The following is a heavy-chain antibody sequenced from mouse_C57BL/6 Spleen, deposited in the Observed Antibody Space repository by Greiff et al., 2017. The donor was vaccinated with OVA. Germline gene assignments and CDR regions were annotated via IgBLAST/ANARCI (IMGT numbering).Heavy chain of an antibody. D-gene: IGHD2-4*01. CDR2: LNPNNGGS. CDR1: GYTFTDYN. CDR3: ARGGANDYGPCAY. V-gene: IGHV1-18*01. J-gene: IGHJ3*01. Sequence: EVQLHQSGPGLVKPGASVKIPCTASGYTFTDYNMDWVPQSHGKSLEWIGDLNPNNGGSIYNQKFTGKATLTVDESSSTAYMALRSLTSEDTGVYYCARGGANDYGPCAYWGKGTLVTVSA.